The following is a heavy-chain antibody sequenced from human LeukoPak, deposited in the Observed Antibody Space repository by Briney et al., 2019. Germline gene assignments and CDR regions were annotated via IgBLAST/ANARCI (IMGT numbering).Heavy chain of an antibody. CDR2: ISSNGGST. V-gene: IGHV3-64*01. CDR1: GFTFSSYA. Sequence: PGGSLRLSCAASGFTFSSYAMHWVRQAPGKGLEYVLVISSNGGSTYYANSVKGRFTISRDNSKNTMYLQMRSLRAEDMAVYYCARGGLLWFGELSGYWGQGTLVTVSS. D-gene: IGHD3-10*01. CDR3: ARGGLLWFGELSGY. J-gene: IGHJ4*02.